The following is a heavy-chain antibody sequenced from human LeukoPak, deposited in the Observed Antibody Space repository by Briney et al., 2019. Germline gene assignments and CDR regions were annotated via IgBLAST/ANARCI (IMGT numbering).Heavy chain of an antibody. CDR1: GFAFKTYA. Sequence: GGSLRLSCAASGFAFKTYAMSWVRQAPGKGLEWVSAISGSGAITYYADSVKGRCTVSRDNSENTLYVQMNSLRAEDTAVYYCAKGDGYNSADFFDYWGQGTLVTVSS. J-gene: IGHJ4*02. V-gene: IGHV3-23*01. CDR3: AKGDGYNSADFFDY. D-gene: IGHD1-1*01. CDR2: ISGSGAIT.